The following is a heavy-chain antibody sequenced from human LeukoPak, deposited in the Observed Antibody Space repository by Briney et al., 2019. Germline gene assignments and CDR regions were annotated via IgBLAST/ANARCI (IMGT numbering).Heavy chain of an antibody. CDR1: GYSISSVYY. Sequence: SETLSLTCTVSGYSISSVYYWGCIRQPPGKGLEWVGSIYLSGSTYYNPSLKSRVTISVDTSKNQFSLKLSSVTAADTAVYYCARGERNYYDSSGYYYSRHDAFDIWGQGTMVTVSS. V-gene: IGHV4-38-2*02. J-gene: IGHJ3*02. CDR3: ARGERNYYDSSGYYYSRHDAFDI. D-gene: IGHD3-22*01. CDR2: IYLSGST.